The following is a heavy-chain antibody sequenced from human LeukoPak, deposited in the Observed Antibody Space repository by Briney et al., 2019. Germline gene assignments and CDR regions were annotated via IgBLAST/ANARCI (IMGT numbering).Heavy chain of an antibody. J-gene: IGHJ4*02. CDR1: GYIFTSYL. CDR2: IYPVDSDT. Sequence: GESLNISCQGSGYIFTSYLIGWVRQMAAKGLKWMGIIYPVDSDTRYNPSFQGQGTISADKSLSTAYLQWSSWNPSDTALYYCARRPVIYYYDSVYYFDYWGQGTLVTVSS. CDR3: ARRPVIYYYDSVYYFDY. D-gene: IGHD3-22*01. V-gene: IGHV5-51*01.